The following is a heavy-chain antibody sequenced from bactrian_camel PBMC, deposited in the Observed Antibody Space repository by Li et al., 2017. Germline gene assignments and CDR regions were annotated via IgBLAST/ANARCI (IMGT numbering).Heavy chain of an antibody. Sequence: VQLVESGGGSVQAGGSLRLSCAASGYSDSSYCMGWFRQAPGKEREGVARMTTVGNLTYYANSVRGRFTISRDNVRNTLYLQMNNVKPEDSGVYYCAARAGGCASYSLVADYYYWGQGTQVTVS. CDR2: MTTVGNLT. V-gene: IGHV3S28*01. CDR3: AARAGGCASYSLVADYYY. CDR1: GYSDSSYC. J-gene: IGHJ4*01. D-gene: IGHD2*01.